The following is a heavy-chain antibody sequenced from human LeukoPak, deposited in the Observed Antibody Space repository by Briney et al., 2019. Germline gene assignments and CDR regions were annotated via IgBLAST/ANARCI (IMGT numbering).Heavy chain of an antibody. CDR2: ISGSGAGT. V-gene: IGHV3-23*01. J-gene: IGHJ5*02. CDR1: GLAFSNHA. CDR3: AKRNWNDEFDP. D-gene: IGHD1-1*01. Sequence: GGSLRLSCAASGLAFSNHAMMWVRQAPGKGLEWVSVISGSGAGTYYADSVKGRFTISRDNSKNTLYLQMNSLRAEDTAVYYCAKRNWNDEFDPWGQGTLVTVSS.